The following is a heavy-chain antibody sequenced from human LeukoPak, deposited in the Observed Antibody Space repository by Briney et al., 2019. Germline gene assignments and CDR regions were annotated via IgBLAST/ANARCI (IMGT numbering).Heavy chain of an antibody. CDR3: AREPTILVTSNY. D-gene: IGHD4-23*01. CDR1: GFTFSSYS. J-gene: IGHJ4*02. V-gene: IGHV3-21*01. CDR2: ISSSSYI. Sequence: GGSLRLFCVASGFTFSSYSVNWVRQAPGKGLEWVSSISSSSYIYYADSVKGRFTISRDNVKNSLFLEMNSLRAEDTAVYYCAREPTILVTSNYWGQGALVTVSS.